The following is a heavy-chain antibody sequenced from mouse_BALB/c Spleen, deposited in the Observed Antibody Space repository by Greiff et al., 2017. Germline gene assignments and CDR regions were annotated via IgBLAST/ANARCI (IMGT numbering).Heavy chain of an antibody. CDR1: GFTFNTYA. Sequence: EVMLVESGGGLVQPKGSLKLSCAASGFTFNTYAMNWVRQAPGKGLEWVARIRSKSNNYATYYADSVKDRFTISRDDSQSMLYLQMNNLKTEDTAMYYCVRLEYYGSSYYAMDYWGQGTSVTVSS. CDR2: IRSKSNNYAT. J-gene: IGHJ4*01. V-gene: IGHV10-1*02. CDR3: VRLEYYGSSYYAMDY. D-gene: IGHD1-1*01.